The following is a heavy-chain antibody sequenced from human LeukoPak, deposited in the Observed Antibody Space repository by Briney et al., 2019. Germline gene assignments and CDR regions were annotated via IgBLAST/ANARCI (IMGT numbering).Heavy chain of an antibody. V-gene: IGHV1-2*02. J-gene: IGHJ4*02. Sequence: GASAKVSCKASGYTFTGYYMHWVRQAPGQGLEWMGWINPNSGGTNYAQKFQGRGTMTRDTSISTAYMELSRLRSDDTAVYYCARDIISGSSWYGYWGQGTLVTVSS. CDR1: GYTFTGYY. D-gene: IGHD6-13*01. CDR2: INPNSGGT. CDR3: ARDIISGSSWYGY.